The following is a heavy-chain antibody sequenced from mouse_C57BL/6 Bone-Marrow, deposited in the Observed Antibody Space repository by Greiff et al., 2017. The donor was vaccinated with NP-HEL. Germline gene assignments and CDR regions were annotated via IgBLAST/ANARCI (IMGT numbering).Heavy chain of an antibody. D-gene: IGHD3-1*01. V-gene: IGHV5-15*01. J-gene: IGHJ2*01. CDR3: ARLGSYYFDY. CDR2: ISNLAYSI. CDR1: GFTFSDYG. Sequence: EVMLVESGGGLVQPGGSLKLSCAASGFTFSDYGMAWVRQAPRKGPEWVAFISNLAYSIYYADTVTGRFTISRENAKNTLYLEMSSLRSEDTAMYYCARLGSYYFDYWGQGTTLTVSS.